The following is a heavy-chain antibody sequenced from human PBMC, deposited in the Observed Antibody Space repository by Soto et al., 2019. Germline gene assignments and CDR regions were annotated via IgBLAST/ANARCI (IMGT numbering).Heavy chain of an antibody. CDR3: VREIIRATNYYYGMDV. J-gene: IGHJ6*02. CDR1: GYTFTSYY. Sequence: ASVKVSCKAFGYTFTSYYMHWVRQAPGQGLEWMGIINPSGGSTSYAQKFQGRVTMTRDTSTSTVYMELSSLRSEDTAVFYCVREIIRATNYYYGMDVWGQGTTVT. D-gene: IGHD1-26*01. CDR2: INPSGGST. V-gene: IGHV1-46*01.